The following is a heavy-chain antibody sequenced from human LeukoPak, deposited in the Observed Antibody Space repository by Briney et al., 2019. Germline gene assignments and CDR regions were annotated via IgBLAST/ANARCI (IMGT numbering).Heavy chain of an antibody. D-gene: IGHD2-2*01. CDR3: ARDVPRYQLLSSGGDAFDI. J-gene: IGHJ3*02. V-gene: IGHV3-30-3*01. CDR2: ISYDGSNE. Sequence: GGSLRLSCAASGFTFSSYAMHWVRQAPGKGLEWVAVISYDGSNEYYADSVKGRFTISRDNSKNTLNLQMNSLRAEDTAVYYCARDVPRYQLLSSGGDAFDIWGQGTMVTVSS. CDR1: GFTFSSYA.